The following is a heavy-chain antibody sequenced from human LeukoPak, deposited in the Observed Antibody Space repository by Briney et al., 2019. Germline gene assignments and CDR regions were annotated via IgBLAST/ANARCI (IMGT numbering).Heavy chain of an antibody. D-gene: IGHD6-19*01. CDR2: MNPNSGNT. CDR1: GYTFTSYD. J-gene: IGHJ4*02. CDR3: ARDLSSGWPYYASYCFDY. V-gene: IGHV1-8*01. Sequence: ASVKVSCKASGYTFTSYDINWVRQATGQGLEWMGWMNPNSGNTGYAQKFQGRVTMTRNTSISTAYMELSSLRSEDTAVYYCARDLSSGWPYYASYCFDYWGQGTLVTVSS.